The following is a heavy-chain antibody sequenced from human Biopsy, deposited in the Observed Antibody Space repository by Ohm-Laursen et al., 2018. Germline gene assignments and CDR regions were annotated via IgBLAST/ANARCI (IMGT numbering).Heavy chain of an antibody. D-gene: IGHD6-19*01. CDR3: ARGRRTSGWPYFAN. J-gene: IGHJ4*02. CDR1: GDSLSSGPDH. Sequence: TLTLTCTVSGDSLSSGPDHWSWIRQPPGQGLEYIGFIYSGGNTNYNPSLQNRVTMSVDTSKNQFSLKLSSVIAADTAVYYCARGRRTSGWPYFANWGQGTLVIVSS. CDR2: IYSGGNT. V-gene: IGHV4-61*01.